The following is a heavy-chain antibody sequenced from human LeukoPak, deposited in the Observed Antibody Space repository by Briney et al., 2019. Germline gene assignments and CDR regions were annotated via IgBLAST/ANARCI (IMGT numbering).Heavy chain of an antibody. D-gene: IGHD3-10*01. CDR3: ARRNLGEYAFDI. CDR2: IYYSGST. Sequence: SETLSLTCTVSGGSISSSSYYWGWIRQPPGKGLEWIGSIYYSGSTYYDPSLKSRVTISVDTSKNQFSLKLSSVTAADTAVYYCARRNLGEYAFDIWGQGTMVTVSS. V-gene: IGHV4-39*01. CDR1: GGSISSSSYY. J-gene: IGHJ3*02.